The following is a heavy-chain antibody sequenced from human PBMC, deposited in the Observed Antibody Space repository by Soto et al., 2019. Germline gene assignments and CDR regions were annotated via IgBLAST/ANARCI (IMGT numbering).Heavy chain of an antibody. CDR3: AKDGPEWELLPIIDY. J-gene: IGHJ4*02. CDR2: ISYDGSNK. V-gene: IGHV3-30*18. Sequence: ESGGGVVQPGRSLRLSCAASGFTFSSYGMHWVRQAPGKGLEWVAVISYDGSNKYYADSVKGRFTISRDNSKNTLYLQMNSLRAEDTAVYYCAKDGPEWELLPIIDYWGQGTLVTVSS. D-gene: IGHD1-26*01. CDR1: GFTFSSYG.